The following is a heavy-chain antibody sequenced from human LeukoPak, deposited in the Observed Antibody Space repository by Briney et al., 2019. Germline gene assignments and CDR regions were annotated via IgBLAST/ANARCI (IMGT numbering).Heavy chain of an antibody. Sequence: GGSLRLSCAASGFTFSSYWMSWVRQAPGKGLDWVANINKDGSDKYYVDSVKGRFTVSRDNAKNSLYLQMNSLRAEDTAVYYCSRSRTDYSSSWYLNYWGQGTLVTVSS. V-gene: IGHV3-7*03. CDR2: INKDGSDK. CDR1: GFTFSSYW. CDR3: SRSRTDYSSSWYLNY. D-gene: IGHD6-13*01. J-gene: IGHJ4*02.